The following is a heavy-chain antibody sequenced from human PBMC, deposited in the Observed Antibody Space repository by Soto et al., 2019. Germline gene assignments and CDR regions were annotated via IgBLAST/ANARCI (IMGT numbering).Heavy chain of an antibody. CDR2: INGGNGNT. CDR3: ARELQGLYYFDY. D-gene: IGHD4-4*01. CDR1: EYTFTSYT. J-gene: IGHJ4*02. V-gene: IGHV1-3*01. Sequence: ASVKVSCKASEYTFTSYTMHWVRQAPGQRLEWMGWINGGNGNTKYSQKFQGRVTITRDTSASTAYMELSSLRSDDTAVYYCARELQGLYYFDYWGQGTLITVSS.